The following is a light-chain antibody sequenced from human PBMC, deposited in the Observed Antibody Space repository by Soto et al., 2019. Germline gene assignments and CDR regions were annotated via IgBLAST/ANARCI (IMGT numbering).Light chain of an antibody. CDR2: EGS. CDR1: SSDVGSYNL. Sequence: QSVLTQPRSVSGSPGQSITISCTGTSSDVGSYNLVSWYQQHPGKAPKLMIYEGSKRPSGVSNRFSGSKSGNTASLTISGLQAEDEADYYCCSYAGSSSVVFGGGTKVTVL. J-gene: IGLJ2*01. V-gene: IGLV2-23*01. CDR3: CSYAGSSSVV.